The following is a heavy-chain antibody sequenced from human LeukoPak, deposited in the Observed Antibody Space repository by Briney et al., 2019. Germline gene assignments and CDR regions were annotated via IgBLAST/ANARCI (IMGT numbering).Heavy chain of an antibody. D-gene: IGHD1-26*01. CDR2: SSAYNGNT. CDR3: AEGGPPTGASPRPWDFNY. CDR1: GYTFTSYG. Sequence: ASVKVSCVTSGYTFTSYGISWVRQAPGQGLEWMGWSSAYNGNTNYAQKLQGRVTMTTDTSTSTAYMELRSLRSDDTAVYYCAEGGPPTGASPRPWDFNYWGQGTLVTVSS. J-gene: IGHJ4*02. V-gene: IGHV1-18*01.